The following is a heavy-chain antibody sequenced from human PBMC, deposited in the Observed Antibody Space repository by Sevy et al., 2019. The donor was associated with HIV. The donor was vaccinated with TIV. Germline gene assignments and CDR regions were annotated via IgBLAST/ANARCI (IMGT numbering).Heavy chain of an antibody. Sequence: GGSLRLSCAASGFTFSGSAMHWVRQASGKGLEWVGRIRSKANSYATAYAASVKGRFTISRDDSKNTAYLQMNSLKTEDTAVYYCTRHWDFWSGYYPHDAFDIWGQGTMVTVSS. D-gene: IGHD3-3*01. V-gene: IGHV3-73*01. CDR3: TRHWDFWSGYYPHDAFDI. CDR1: GFTFSGSA. CDR2: IRSKANSYAT. J-gene: IGHJ3*02.